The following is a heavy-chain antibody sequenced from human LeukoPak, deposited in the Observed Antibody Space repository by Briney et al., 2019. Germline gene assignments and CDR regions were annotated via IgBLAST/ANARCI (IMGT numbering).Heavy chain of an antibody. J-gene: IGHJ4*02. CDR2: ISGSGGST. D-gene: IGHD1-1*01. CDR3: AKDSTNWFYFDY. V-gene: IGHV3-23*01. Sequence: GGSLRLSCAASGFAFSSYAMSWVRQAPGKGLEWVSAISGSGGSTYYADSVKGRFTISRDNSKNTLYLQMNSLRAEDTAVYYCAKDSTNWFYFDYWGRGTLVTVSS. CDR1: GFAFSSYA.